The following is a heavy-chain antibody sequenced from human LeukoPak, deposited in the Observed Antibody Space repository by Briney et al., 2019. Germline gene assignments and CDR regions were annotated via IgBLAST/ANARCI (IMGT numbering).Heavy chain of an antibody. V-gene: IGHV3-9*01. CDR3: AKGDYGMDV. J-gene: IGHJ6*02. CDR2: ISWNSGSI. Sequence: GGSLRLSCAASGFTFDDYAMHWVRQAPGKGLEWVSGISWNSGSIGYADSVKGRFTISRDNAKNSLYLQMNSLRAEDTALYYCAKGDYGMDVWGQGTTVTVSS. CDR1: GFTFDDYA.